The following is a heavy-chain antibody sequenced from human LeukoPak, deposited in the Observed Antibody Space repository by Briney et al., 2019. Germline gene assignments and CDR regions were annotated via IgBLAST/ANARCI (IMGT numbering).Heavy chain of an antibody. V-gene: IGHV3-73*01. CDR1: GFTFSGSA. D-gene: IGHD3-10*01. Sequence: PGGSLRLSCAASGFTFSGSAMHWVRQASGKGLEWVGRIRSKANSYATAYAASVKGRFTISRDDSKNTAYLQMNSLKTEDTAVYYCTRHSSGSGGSSGRVYYYYYMDVWGKGTTVTVSS. CDR3: TRHSSGSGGSSGRVYYYYYMDV. J-gene: IGHJ6*03. CDR2: IRSKANSYAT.